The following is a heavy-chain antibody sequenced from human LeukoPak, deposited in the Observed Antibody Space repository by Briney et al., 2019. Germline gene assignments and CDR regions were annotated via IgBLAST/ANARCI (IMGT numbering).Heavy chain of an antibody. CDR2: ISYDGSNK. CDR3: AREDSEGGPNWFDP. CDR1: GFSFSNYG. Sequence: GRSLRLSCAASGFSFSNYGMHWVRQAPGKGLEWVAVISYDGSNKYYADSVKGRFTISRDNSKHTLYLQMNSLTAEDTAVYSCAREDSEGGPNWFDPWGQGTLVTVSS. D-gene: IGHD1-14*01. J-gene: IGHJ5*02. V-gene: IGHV3-30*03.